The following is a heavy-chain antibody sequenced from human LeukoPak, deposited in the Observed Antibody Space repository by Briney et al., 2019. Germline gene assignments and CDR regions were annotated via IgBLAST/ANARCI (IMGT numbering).Heavy chain of an antibody. D-gene: IGHD6-13*01. J-gene: IGHJ4*02. Sequence: GESLKISCQGSGYSFSSYWIHWVRQMPGKGLEWMGIIYPGDSDTRYSPSFQGQVTISADKSISTAYLQWSSLKASDTAMYYCARQDYSSSHKLDYWGQGTLVTVSS. V-gene: IGHV5-51*01. CDR1: GYSFSSYW. CDR2: IYPGDSDT. CDR3: ARQDYSSSHKLDY.